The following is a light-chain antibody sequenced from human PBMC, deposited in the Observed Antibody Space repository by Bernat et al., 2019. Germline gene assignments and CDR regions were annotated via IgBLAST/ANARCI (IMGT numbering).Light chain of an antibody. V-gene: IGLV2-11*01. CDR2: DVI. CDR3: RSYADSKSYV. Sequence: QSALTQPRSVSASPGQSATISCTVTSSDVGAYNYVSCSQHHSGKAPKLMIHDVIHRPSGVPDRFSGSKSGNTASLTISVLQAEDEADCCCRSYADSKSYVCGTGTEVTVL. CDR1: SSDVGAYNY. J-gene: IGLJ1*01.